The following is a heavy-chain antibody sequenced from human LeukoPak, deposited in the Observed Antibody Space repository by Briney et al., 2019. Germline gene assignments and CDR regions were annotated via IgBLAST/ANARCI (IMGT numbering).Heavy chain of an antibody. D-gene: IGHD4-17*01. Sequence: TGGSLRLSCAASGFTFSSYEMNWVRQAPGKGLEWVSYISSSGSTIYYADSVKGRFTISRDNAKNSLYLQMNSLRAEDTAVYYCARVGTVTHYYYYYGMDVWGQGTTVTVSS. CDR2: ISSSGSTI. CDR3: ARVGTVTHYYYYYGMDV. V-gene: IGHV3-48*03. J-gene: IGHJ6*02. CDR1: GFTFSSYE.